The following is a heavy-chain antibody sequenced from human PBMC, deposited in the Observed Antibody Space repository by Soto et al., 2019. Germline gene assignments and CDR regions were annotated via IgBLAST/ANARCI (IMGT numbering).Heavy chain of an antibody. Sequence: PSETLSLTCTVSGGSISSSSYYWGWIRQPPGKGLEWIGSIYYSGSTYYNPSLKSRVTISVDTSKNQFSLKLSSVTAADTAVYYCARREMATIPPAAFDIWGQGTMVTVS. J-gene: IGHJ3*02. CDR1: GGSISSSSYY. D-gene: IGHD5-12*01. V-gene: IGHV4-39*01. CDR2: IYYSGST. CDR3: ARREMATIPPAAFDI.